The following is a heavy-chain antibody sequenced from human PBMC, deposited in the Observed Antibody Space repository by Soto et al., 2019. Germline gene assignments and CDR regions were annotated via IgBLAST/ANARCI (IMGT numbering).Heavy chain of an antibody. CDR1: GGSISSSSYY. J-gene: IGHJ5*02. CDR3: ARDGGLWSGYYILSNWFDP. Sequence: SETLSLTCTVSGGSISSSSYYWGWIRQPPGKGLEWIGSIYYSGSTYYNPSLKSRVTISVDTSKNQFSLKLSSVTAADTAVYYCARDGGLWSGYYILSNWFDPWGQGTLVTVSS. D-gene: IGHD3-3*01. V-gene: IGHV4-39*02. CDR2: IYYSGST.